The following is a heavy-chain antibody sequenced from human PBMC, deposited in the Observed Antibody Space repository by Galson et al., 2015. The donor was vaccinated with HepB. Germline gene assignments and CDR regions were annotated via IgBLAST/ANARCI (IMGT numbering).Heavy chain of an antibody. CDR1: GFTFSGSG. Sequence: SLRLSCAASGFTFSGSGIHWVRLAPGKGLEWVGRIRNGANYYATAYAPSVRGRFTVSRDDLKSTAYLQMNSLTPEDTAVYYCTRPGYGSSWFLDYAHGVDVWGQGTTVIVS. J-gene: IGHJ6*02. CDR3: TRPGYGSSWFLDYAHGVDV. V-gene: IGHV3-73*01. CDR2: IRNGANYYAT. D-gene: IGHD3/OR15-3a*01.